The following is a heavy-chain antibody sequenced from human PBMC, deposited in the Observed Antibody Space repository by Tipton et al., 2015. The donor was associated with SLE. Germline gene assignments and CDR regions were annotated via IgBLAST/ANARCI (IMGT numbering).Heavy chain of an antibody. D-gene: IGHD5-24*01. CDR2: IYYSGST. CDR3: ARGLDGYGAFDI. CDR1: GGSISSHY. V-gene: IGHV4-59*11. Sequence: TLSLTCTVSGGSISSHYWSWIRQPPGKGLEWSGYIYYSGSTNYNPSLKSRVTISVDTSKNQFSLKLSSVTAADTAVYYCARGLDGYGAFDIWGQGTMVTVSS. J-gene: IGHJ3*02.